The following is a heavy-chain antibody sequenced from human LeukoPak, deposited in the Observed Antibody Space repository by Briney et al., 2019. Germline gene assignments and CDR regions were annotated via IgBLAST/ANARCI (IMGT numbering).Heavy chain of an antibody. CDR1: GFTFSNFW. Sequence: GGSLRLSCAASGFTFSNFWMHWVRQAPGKGLVWISRISPDGTGTNYADSMKGRVTISRDNAKNSLYLQMNSLRAEDTAVYYCARDYCGGDCYYDYWGQGTLVTVSS. CDR2: ISPDGTGT. D-gene: IGHD2-21*02. J-gene: IGHJ4*02. CDR3: ARDYCGGDCYYDY. V-gene: IGHV3-74*01.